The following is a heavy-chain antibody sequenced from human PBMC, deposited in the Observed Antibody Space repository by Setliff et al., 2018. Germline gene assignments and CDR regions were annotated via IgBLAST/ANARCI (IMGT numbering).Heavy chain of an antibody. J-gene: IGHJ4*02. Sequence: GGSLRLSCAASGFTFSNCWVSWVRQTPGKGLEWVASIKPDGSEKYYVDSVKGRFTISRDNAKNSLSLQMNSLRTEDTAVYYCVGAGTYSYWGQGTLVTVSS. CDR2: IKPDGSEK. V-gene: IGHV3-7*01. D-gene: IGHD3-10*01. CDR1: GFTFSNCW. CDR3: VGAGTYSY.